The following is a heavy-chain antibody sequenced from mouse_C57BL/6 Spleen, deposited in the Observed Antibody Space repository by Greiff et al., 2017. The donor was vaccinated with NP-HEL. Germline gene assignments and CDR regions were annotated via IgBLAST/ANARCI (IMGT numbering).Heavy chain of an antibody. CDR3: ARSGSSGYQAWFAY. V-gene: IGHV1-52*01. Sequence: VQLQQPGAELVRPGSSVKLSCKASGYTFTSYWMHWVKQRPIQGLEWIGNIDPSDSETHYNQKFKDKATLTVDKSSSTAYMQLSSLPSEDSAVYYCARSGSSGYQAWFAYWGQGTLVTVSA. J-gene: IGHJ3*01. CDR1: GYTFTSYW. D-gene: IGHD3-2*02. CDR2: IDPSDSET.